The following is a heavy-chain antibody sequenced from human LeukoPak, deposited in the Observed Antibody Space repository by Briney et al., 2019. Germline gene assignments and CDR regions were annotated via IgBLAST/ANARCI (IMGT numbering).Heavy chain of an antibody. CDR2: ISYDAGNK. Sequence: PGGSLRLSCAASGFAFSSYAMHWVRQAPGKGLEWVAVISYDAGNKYYADSVKGRFTVSRDNSKNTLYLQMKSLRAEDTAVYYCAKGGGYEAQYYYYYLDVWGKGTTVTISS. CDR3: AKGGGYEAQYYYYYLDV. J-gene: IGHJ6*03. CDR1: GFAFSSYA. D-gene: IGHD5-12*01. V-gene: IGHV3-30*04.